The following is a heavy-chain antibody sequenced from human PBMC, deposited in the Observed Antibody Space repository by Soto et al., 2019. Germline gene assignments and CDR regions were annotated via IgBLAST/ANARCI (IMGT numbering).Heavy chain of an antibody. CDR2: ISSSSNYI. V-gene: IGHV3-21*01. Sequence: GGSLRLSCVASGFIFTHYTMTWVRQAPGKGLEWVSSISSSSNYIYYADSVKGRFTISRDNAKSSLYLQMNSLRAEDTAVYFCGRNPYCGSDCYSSQVDYRGQGTLVTGSS. CDR1: GFIFTHYT. D-gene: IGHD2-21*02. CDR3: GRNPYCGSDCYSSQVDY. J-gene: IGHJ4*02.